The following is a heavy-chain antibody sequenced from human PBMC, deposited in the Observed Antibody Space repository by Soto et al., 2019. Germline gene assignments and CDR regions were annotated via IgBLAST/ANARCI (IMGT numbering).Heavy chain of an antibody. CDR3: SGYCGSTACPTFSDY. CDR1: GASILSSTYY. CDR2: IYYSGSA. J-gene: IGHJ4*02. V-gene: IGHV4-39*01. D-gene: IGHD2-2*01. Sequence: SETLSLTCTVSGASILSSTYYWAWIRQPPGKGLEWIGRIYYSGSAYYNPSLKSRVTISVDTSKNQFSLKLSSVTAADTAVYYCSGYCGSTACPTFSDYWGQGTLVTVSS.